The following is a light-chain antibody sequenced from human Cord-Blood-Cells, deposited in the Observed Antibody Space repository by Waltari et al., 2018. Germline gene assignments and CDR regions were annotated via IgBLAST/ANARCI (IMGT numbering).Light chain of an antibody. Sequence: QSALTQPDSVSGSPGQSITISCTGTSTDVGSSNLVSWYQQHPGKAPKLMIYEVSKRPSGVSNRFSGSKSGNTASLTISGLQAEDEADYYCCSYAGSSTYVFGTGTKVTVL. CDR1: STDVGSSNL. CDR3: CSYAGSSTYV. V-gene: IGLV2-23*02. CDR2: EVS. J-gene: IGLJ1*01.